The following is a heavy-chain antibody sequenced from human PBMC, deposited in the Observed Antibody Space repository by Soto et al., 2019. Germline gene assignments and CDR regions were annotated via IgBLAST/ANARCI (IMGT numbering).Heavy chain of an antibody. Sequence: GGSLRLSCAASGFTVSSDYMSWVRQAPGKGLEWVSVIYSGGTTDYADSVKGRFTISRDNSKNTLFLQMNSLRDEDTAVYYCAAYGGFQYWGHGTLVTVS. CDR2: IYSGGTT. CDR1: GFTVSSDY. D-gene: IGHD1-26*01. V-gene: IGHV3-66*01. J-gene: IGHJ4*01. CDR3: AAYGGFQY.